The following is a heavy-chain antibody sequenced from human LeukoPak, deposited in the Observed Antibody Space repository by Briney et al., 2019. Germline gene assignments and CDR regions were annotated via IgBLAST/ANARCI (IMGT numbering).Heavy chain of an antibody. D-gene: IGHD3-22*01. CDR2: IHHSGGT. V-gene: IGHV4-34*01. Sequence: SETLSLTCAVYDGSFSDYNWSWVRQSPGKGLEWIGEIHHSGGTNYSPSLKSRITLSVDPSKNQLSLRLSYVTAADTAVYYCVRNGYDSSGYHFCSDSRGRGTLVTVSS. CDR3: VRNGYDSSGYHFCSDS. J-gene: IGHJ4*02. CDR1: DGSFSDYN.